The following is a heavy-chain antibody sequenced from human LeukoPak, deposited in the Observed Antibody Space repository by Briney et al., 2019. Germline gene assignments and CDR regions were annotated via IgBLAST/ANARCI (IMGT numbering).Heavy chain of an antibody. V-gene: IGHV3-23*01. CDR1: GFTFSSYA. CDR2: ISGSGGST. J-gene: IGHJ4*02. Sequence: GGSLRLSCAASGFTFSSYAMSWVRQAPGKGLEWVSVISGSGGSTYYADSVKGRFTISRDNSKNTLYLQMNSLRAEDTAVYYCAKDKRNTIFGVVFFDYWGQGTLVTVSS. CDR3: AKDKRNTIFGVVFFDY. D-gene: IGHD3-3*01.